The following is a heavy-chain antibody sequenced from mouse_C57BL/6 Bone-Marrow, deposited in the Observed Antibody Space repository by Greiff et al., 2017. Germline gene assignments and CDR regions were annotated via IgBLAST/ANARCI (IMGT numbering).Heavy chain of an antibody. Sequence: QVQLQQSGAELVKPGASVKLSCKASGYTFTEYPIHWVKQRSGQGLEWIGWFYPGSGSRKYNEKFKDKATLTAEKSTSTVYMELSRLTAEDSAVYYCARHERGGYYPAWFADWGQGTLVTVSA. CDR1: GYTFTEYP. V-gene: IGHV1-62-2*01. CDR3: ARHERGGYYPAWFAD. J-gene: IGHJ3*01. D-gene: IGHD2-3*01. CDR2: FYPGSGSR.